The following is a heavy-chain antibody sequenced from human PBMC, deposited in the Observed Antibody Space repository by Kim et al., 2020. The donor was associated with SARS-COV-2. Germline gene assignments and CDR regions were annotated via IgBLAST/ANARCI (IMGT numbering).Heavy chain of an antibody. J-gene: IGHJ4*02. Sequence: ASVKISCKASGYTFTSYAMHWVRQAPGQRLEWMGWINAGNGNTKYSQKFQGRVTITRDTSASTAYMELSSLRSEDMAVYYCARGVRVGAIDYWGQGTLVTVSS. D-gene: IGHD1-26*01. CDR2: INAGNGNT. V-gene: IGHV1-3*01. CDR3: ARGVRVGAIDY. CDR1: GYTFTSYA.